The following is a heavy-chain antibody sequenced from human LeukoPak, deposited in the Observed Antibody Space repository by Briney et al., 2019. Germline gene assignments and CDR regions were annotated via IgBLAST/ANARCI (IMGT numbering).Heavy chain of an antibody. D-gene: IGHD4-17*01. J-gene: IGHJ4*02. CDR2: ISGSGGST. V-gene: IGHV3-23*01. CDR3: AKGNYGDYYFDY. Sequence: GGSLRLSCAASGFTFSSYAMSWVRQAPGKGLEWVSAISGSGGSTYYADSVKGRFTISRDNAKTSLYLQMNSLRAEDTALYYCAKGNYGDYYFDYWGQGTLVTVSS. CDR1: GFTFSSYA.